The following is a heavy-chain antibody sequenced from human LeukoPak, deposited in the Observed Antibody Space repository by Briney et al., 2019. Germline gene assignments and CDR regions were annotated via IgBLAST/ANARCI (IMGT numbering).Heavy chain of an antibody. CDR1: GFTFDDYA. D-gene: IGHD6-19*01. CDR2: ISWNSGSI. J-gene: IGHJ4*02. Sequence: PGRSLRLSCAASGFTFDDYAMHWVRQAPWKGLEWVSGISWNSGSIGYADSLKGRFTISRDNAKNLLYLQMNSLTAEDTAIYYCARSLRVAVAASYWGQGTLVTVSS. V-gene: IGHV3-9*01. CDR3: ARSLRVAVAASY.